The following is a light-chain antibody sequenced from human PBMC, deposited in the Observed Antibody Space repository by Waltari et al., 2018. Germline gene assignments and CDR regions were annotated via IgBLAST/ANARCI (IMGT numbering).Light chain of an antibody. CDR3: CSYAGSYTWV. J-gene: IGLJ3*02. CDR2: DDN. Sequence: QSALTQPASVSGSPGQSITISCTGTSSDVGNYNLVSWYQEYPGKAPNVMIYDDNRRPSGFSDRFSGSKSGNTASLTISGVQAEDEADYYCCSYAGSYTWVFGGGTKLTVL. V-gene: IGLV2-23*01. CDR1: SSDVGNYNL.